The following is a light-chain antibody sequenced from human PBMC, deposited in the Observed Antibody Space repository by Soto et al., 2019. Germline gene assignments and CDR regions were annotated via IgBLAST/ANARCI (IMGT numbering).Light chain of an antibody. J-gene: IGKJ1*01. CDR3: LQSYSTPWT. CDR1: QGISSY. Sequence: AIRMTQSPSSLSASTGDRVTITCRASQGISSYLAWYQQKPGKAPKLLIYAAYNLQSGVPSRFSGSGSGTDFTLTISSLQPEDFATYYCLQSYSTPWTFGQGTKVDIK. CDR2: AAY. V-gene: IGKV1-8*01.